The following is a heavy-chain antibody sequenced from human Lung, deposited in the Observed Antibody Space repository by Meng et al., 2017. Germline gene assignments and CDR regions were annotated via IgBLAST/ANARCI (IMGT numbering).Heavy chain of an antibody. D-gene: IGHD2/OR15-2a*01. CDR2: INHSGST. V-gene: IGHV4-34*01. CDR3: ARGQIRIWFRAWFDP. Sequence: GSLRLSCAVYGGSFSGYYWSWIRQPPGKGLEWIGEINHSGSTNYNPSLKSRVTISVDTSKNQFSLKLGSVTAADTAVYYCARGQIRIWFRAWFDPWGQGTLVTVSS. J-gene: IGHJ5*02. CDR1: GGSFSGYY.